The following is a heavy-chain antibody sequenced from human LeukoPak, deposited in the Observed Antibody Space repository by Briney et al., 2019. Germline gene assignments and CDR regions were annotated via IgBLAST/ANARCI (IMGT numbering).Heavy chain of an antibody. Sequence: SETLSLTCAVSGYSISSGYYWGWIRQPPGKGLEWIGSIYHSGSTYYNPSLESRVTISVDTSKNQFSLKLSSVTAADTAVYYCASQPYYMDVWGKGTTVTVSS. D-gene: IGHD2-2*01. V-gene: IGHV4-38-2*01. J-gene: IGHJ6*03. CDR2: IYHSGST. CDR1: GYSISSGYY. CDR3: ASQPYYMDV.